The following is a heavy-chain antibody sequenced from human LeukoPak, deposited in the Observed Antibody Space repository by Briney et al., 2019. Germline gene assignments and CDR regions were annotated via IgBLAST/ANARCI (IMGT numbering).Heavy chain of an antibody. J-gene: IGHJ5*02. V-gene: IGHV1-3*01. D-gene: IGHD2-2*02. CDR2: INAGTGNT. CDR3: VREEEEHCSSTSCYSWFDP. CDR1: GYTFTSYA. Sequence: GASVKVSCKASGYTFTSYAMHWVRQAPGQRLEWMGWINAGTGNTKYSQRFQGRVTITMDTSASTAYMEMSSLKSEDTAVYYCVREEEEHCSSTSCYSWFDPWGPGTLVTVSS.